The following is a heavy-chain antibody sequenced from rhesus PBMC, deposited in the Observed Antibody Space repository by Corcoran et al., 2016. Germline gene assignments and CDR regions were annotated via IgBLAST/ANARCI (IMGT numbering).Heavy chain of an antibody. CDR3: ARGVLAVAAKGSLNV. V-gene: IGHV4-80*01. D-gene: IGHD4-29*01. CDR1: GASINSYW. Sequence: QVQLQESGPGLVKPSETLSLTCAVSGASINSYWWIWIRQPPGKGPEWIGEINGNSGSTYYNPSLKSRVTISKDASKNQLSLKLTSVTAADTAVCYCARGVLAVAAKGSLNVWGRGVLVTVSS. J-gene: IGHJ5-2*02. CDR2: INGNSGST.